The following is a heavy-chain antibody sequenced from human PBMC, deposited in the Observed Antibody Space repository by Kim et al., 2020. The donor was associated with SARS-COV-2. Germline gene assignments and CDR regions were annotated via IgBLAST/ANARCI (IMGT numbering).Heavy chain of an antibody. J-gene: IGHJ4*02. Sequence: SETLSLTCTVSGGSISSSSYYWGWIRQPPGKGLEWIATIYYSGSTYYNPSLKSRVTISVDTSKNQFSLKLSSVTAADTAVYYCARDDGSLRYFDYWGQGTLVTVSS. CDR3: ARDDGSLRYFDY. CDR1: GGSISSSSYY. CDR2: IYYSGST. V-gene: IGHV4-39*07. D-gene: IGHD1-26*01.